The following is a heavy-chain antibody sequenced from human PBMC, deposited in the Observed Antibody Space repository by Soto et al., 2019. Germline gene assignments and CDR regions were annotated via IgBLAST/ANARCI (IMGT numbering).Heavy chain of an antibody. D-gene: IGHD3-3*02. J-gene: IGHJ4*02. Sequence: GASVKLSCKGSGGTFSSYTISWGRQAPGQGLEWMGRIIPILGIANYAQKFQGRVTITADKSTSTAYMELSSLRSEDTAVYYCARDGEAISSRRYSAYWGQGTLVTVSS. CDR3: ARDGEAISSRRYSAY. CDR2: IIPILGIA. V-gene: IGHV1-69*04. CDR1: GGTFSSYT.